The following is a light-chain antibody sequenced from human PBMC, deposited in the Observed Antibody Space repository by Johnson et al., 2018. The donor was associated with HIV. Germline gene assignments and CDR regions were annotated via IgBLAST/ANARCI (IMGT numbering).Light chain of an antibody. CDR2: ENN. V-gene: IGLV1-51*02. Sequence: QSVLTQPPSVSAAPGQKVTISCSGSSSNIGNNYVSWYQQLPGTAPKLLIYENNKRPSGIPDRFSGSTSGTSATLGITGLQTGDEPDYYCGTWDSSLVAFYVFGTGTKVTVL. CDR3: GTWDSSLVAFYV. CDR1: SSNIGNNY. J-gene: IGLJ1*01.